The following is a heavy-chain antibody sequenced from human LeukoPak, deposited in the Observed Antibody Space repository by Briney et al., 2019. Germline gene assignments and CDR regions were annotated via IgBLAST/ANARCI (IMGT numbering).Heavy chain of an antibody. CDR1: GFTFSHYG. CDR2: IWSDGSNK. D-gene: IGHD1-1*01. Sequence: PGGSLRLSCAASGFTFSHYGMHWVRQAPGRGLEWVAVIWSDGSNKFYADSVKGRFTISRDNSQNTVDLHMNILRAEDTAVYYCARGPTTYFDCWGQGTLVTVSS. CDR3: ARGPTTYFDC. V-gene: IGHV3-33*01. J-gene: IGHJ4*02.